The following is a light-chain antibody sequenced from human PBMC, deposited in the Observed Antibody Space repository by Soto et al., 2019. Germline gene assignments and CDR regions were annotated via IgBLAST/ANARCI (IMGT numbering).Light chain of an antibody. J-gene: IGKJ4*01. CDR3: RQYGTSLGFP. CDR2: GAS. CDR1: QSVSSNL. Sequence: ETVLTQSPGTLSLSPGERATLPCRASQSVSSNLLAWYQEKPGQAPRLLIFGASRRATGIPDRFSGSGSGTDFTLTITRLEPEDFAVYYCRQYGTSLGFPVGGGTKVEIK. V-gene: IGKV3-20*01.